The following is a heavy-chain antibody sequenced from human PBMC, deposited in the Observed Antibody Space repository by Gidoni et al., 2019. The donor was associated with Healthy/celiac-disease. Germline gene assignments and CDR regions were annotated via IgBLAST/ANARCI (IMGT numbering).Heavy chain of an antibody. V-gene: IGHV4-59*01. D-gene: IGHD6-19*01. Sequence: QVQLQESGPGLLKPSETLSPTCTVSGGSISTYYWRWTRQPPGKGLELIGYIYYSGSTNYNPPLKSRVTISVDTSKNQFSLKLSSVTAADTAVYYCARDLYSSAGGDAFDIWGQGTMVTVSS. CDR1: GGSISTYY. CDR3: ARDLYSSAGGDAFDI. CDR2: IYYSGST. J-gene: IGHJ3*02.